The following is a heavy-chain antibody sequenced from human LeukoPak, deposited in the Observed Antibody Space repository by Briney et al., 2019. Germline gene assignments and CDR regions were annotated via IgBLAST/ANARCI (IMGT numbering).Heavy chain of an antibody. CDR1: GFTFNNYA. V-gene: IGHV3-23*01. CDR2: ISSSGDIT. CDR3: AREHWDFDY. Sequence: GGSLRLSCAASGFTFNNYAMSWVRQAPGKGLEWVSAISSSGDITFYADSVKGRFTISRDNSRYTLYLQMNSLRAEDAAVYYCAREHWDFDYWGQGTLVTVSS. D-gene: IGHD7-27*01. J-gene: IGHJ4*02.